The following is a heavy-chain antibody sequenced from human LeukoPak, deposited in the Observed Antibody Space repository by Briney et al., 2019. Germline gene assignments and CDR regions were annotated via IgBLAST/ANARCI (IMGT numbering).Heavy chain of an antibody. CDR3: AKDVGIAVAPDAFDI. Sequence: GGSLRLSCAASGFTFSSYGMHWVRQAPGKGLEWVAVISYDGSNKYYADSVKSRFTISRDNSKNTLYLQMNSLRAEDTAVYYCAKDVGIAVAPDAFDIWGQGTMVTVSS. V-gene: IGHV3-30*18. D-gene: IGHD6-19*01. CDR1: GFTFSSYG. CDR2: ISYDGSNK. J-gene: IGHJ3*02.